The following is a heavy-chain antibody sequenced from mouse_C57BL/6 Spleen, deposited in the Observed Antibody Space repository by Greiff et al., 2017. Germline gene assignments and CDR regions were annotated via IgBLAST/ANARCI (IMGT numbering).Heavy chain of an antibody. CDR3: ARSLYSTYAMDY. Sequence: QVQLQQSGAELVKPGASVKMSCKASGYTFTSYWITWVKQRPGQGLEWIGDSYPGSGSTNYNEKFKSKATLTVDTSSSTAYMQLSSLTSEDSAVYYCARSLYSTYAMDYWGQGTSVTVSS. J-gene: IGHJ4*01. D-gene: IGHD2-5*01. CDR1: GYTFTSYW. CDR2: SYPGSGST. V-gene: IGHV1-55*01.